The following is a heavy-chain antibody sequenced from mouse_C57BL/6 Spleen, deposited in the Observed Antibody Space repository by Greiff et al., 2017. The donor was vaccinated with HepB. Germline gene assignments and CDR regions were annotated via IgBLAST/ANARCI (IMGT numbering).Heavy chain of an antibody. Sequence: VKLMESGPELVKPGASVKISCKASGYAFSSSWMNWVKQRPGKGLEWIGRIYPGDGDTNYNGKFKGKATLTADKSSSTAYMQLSSLTSEDSAVYYCARGDYYGSYWYFDVWGTGTTVTVSS. V-gene: IGHV1-82*01. D-gene: IGHD1-1*01. CDR2: IYPGDGDT. J-gene: IGHJ1*03. CDR3: ARGDYYGSYWYFDV. CDR1: GYAFSSSW.